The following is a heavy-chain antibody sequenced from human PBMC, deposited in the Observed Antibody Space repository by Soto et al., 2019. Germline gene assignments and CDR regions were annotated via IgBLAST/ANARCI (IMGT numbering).Heavy chain of an antibody. CDR3: AKERAPKGAPRLVAVAGQFDY. V-gene: IGHV3-30*18. Sequence: QVQLVESGGGVVQPGRSLRLSCAASGFTFSSYGMHWVRQAPGKGLEWVAVISYDGSNKYYADSVKGRFTISRDNSKNTLYLQMNSLRAEDTAVYYCAKERAPKGAPRLVAVAGQFDYWGQGTLVTVSS. CDR2: ISYDGSNK. D-gene: IGHD6-19*01. J-gene: IGHJ4*02. CDR1: GFTFSSYG.